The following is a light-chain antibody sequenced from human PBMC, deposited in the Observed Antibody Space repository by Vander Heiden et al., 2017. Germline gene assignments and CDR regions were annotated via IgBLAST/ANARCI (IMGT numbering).Light chain of an antibody. CDR3: SSYAGNNNKV. V-gene: IGLV2-8*01. J-gene: IGLJ1*01. CDR1: SRDVGGYDY. CDR2: EVT. Sequence: QSALAQPPSASGSPGQSVGIACTATSRDVGGYDYFSWHQQHPGKAPNLIIYEVTKRSSGVPDRFSGSKSGNTASLTVSGLQAEDEADYYCSSYAGNNNKVFGTGTKVTVL.